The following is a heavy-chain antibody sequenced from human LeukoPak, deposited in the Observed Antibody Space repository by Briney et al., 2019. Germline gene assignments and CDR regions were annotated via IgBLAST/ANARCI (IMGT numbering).Heavy chain of an antibody. J-gene: IGHJ4*02. CDR2: ISYDGSNE. Sequence: GRSLRLSCAAFGFIFSSDAMHWVRQAPGEGLEWVALISYDGSNEYYADSVKGRFTISRDNSKNTLYLQMNSLRPEDTAMYYCARETDGLDYWGQGTLVTVSS. D-gene: IGHD5-24*01. V-gene: IGHV3-30-3*01. CDR3: ARETDGLDY. CDR1: GFIFSSDA.